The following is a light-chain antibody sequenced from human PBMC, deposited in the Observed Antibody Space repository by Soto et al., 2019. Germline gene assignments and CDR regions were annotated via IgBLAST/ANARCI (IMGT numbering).Light chain of an antibody. CDR2: RNN. Sequence: QAVLTQPPSASGTPGQRVTISCSGSSSNIGSNYVYWYQQLPGAAPKLLIYRNNQRPSGVPDRFSGSKSGTSASLAISGLQSEDQADYYCAASDDSLSAHVVFGGGTKLTVL. CDR3: AASDDSLSAHVV. V-gene: IGLV1-47*01. CDR1: SSNIGSNY. J-gene: IGLJ2*01.